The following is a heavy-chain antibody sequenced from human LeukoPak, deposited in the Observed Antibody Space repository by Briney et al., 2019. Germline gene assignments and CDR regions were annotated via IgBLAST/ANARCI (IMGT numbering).Heavy chain of an antibody. Sequence: SKTLSLTCAVYGGSFSGYYWSWIRQPPGKGLEWIGEINHSGSTNYNPSLKSRVTISVDTSKNQFSLKLSSVTAADTAVYYCARPSGYSNGYFFYWGQGTLVTVSS. D-gene: IGHD5-18*01. J-gene: IGHJ4*02. CDR3: ARPSGYSNGYFFY. CDR1: GGSFSGYY. V-gene: IGHV4-34*01. CDR2: INHSGST.